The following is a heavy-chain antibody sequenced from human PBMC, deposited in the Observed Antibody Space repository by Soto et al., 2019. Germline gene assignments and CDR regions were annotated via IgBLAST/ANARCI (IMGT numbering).Heavy chain of an antibody. CDR1: GFTFSSYS. CDR3: AGDPDYGLNWFDP. J-gene: IGHJ5*02. CDR2: ISSSSSTI. D-gene: IGHD4-17*01. V-gene: IGHV3-48*01. Sequence: EVQLVEFGGGLVQPGGSLRLSCAASGFTFSSYSMNWVRQAPGKGLEWVSYISSSSSTIYYADSVKGRFTISRDNAKNSLYLQMNSLRAEDTAVYYCAGDPDYGLNWFDPWGQGTLVTVSS.